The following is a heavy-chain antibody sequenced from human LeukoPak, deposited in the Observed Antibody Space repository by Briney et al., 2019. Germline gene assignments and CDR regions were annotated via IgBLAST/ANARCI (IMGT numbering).Heavy chain of an antibody. J-gene: IGHJ4*02. CDR2: ISGSGGST. CDR3: PNPHEDYSNYVDY. V-gene: IGHV3-23*01. Sequence: GGSLRLSCAASGFTFSSYAMSWVRQAPGKGLEWVSAISGSGGSTYYADSVKGRFTISRDNSKNTLYLQMNSLRAEDTAVYYCPNPHEDYSNYVDYWGQGTLVTVSS. D-gene: IGHD4-11*01. CDR1: GFTFSSYA.